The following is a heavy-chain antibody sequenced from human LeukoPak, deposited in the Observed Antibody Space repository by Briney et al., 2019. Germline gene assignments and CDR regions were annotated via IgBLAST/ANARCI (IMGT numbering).Heavy chain of an antibody. Sequence: GGSLRLSCAASGFTFSSYSMNWVRQAPGKGLEWVSSISSSSSYIYYADSVKGRFTISRDNAKNSLYLQMNSLRAEDTAVYYCARDRRDKVGALPVFDYWGQGTLVTVSS. D-gene: IGHD1-26*01. CDR2: ISSSSSYI. J-gene: IGHJ4*02. V-gene: IGHV3-21*01. CDR1: GFTFSSYS. CDR3: ARDRRDKVGALPVFDY.